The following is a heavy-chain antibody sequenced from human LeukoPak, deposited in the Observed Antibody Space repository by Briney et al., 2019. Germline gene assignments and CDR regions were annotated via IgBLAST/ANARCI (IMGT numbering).Heavy chain of an antibody. V-gene: IGHV3-21*01. Sequence: GGSLRLSCAASGFTFSSYSMNWVRQAPGKGLEWVSSISSSSSYIYYEDSVKGRFTISRDNAKNSLYLQMNSLRAEDTAVYYCARAPTYYYDSSGYSDIWGQGTMVTVSS. CDR3: ARAPTYYYDSSGYSDI. J-gene: IGHJ3*02. CDR1: GFTFSSYS. CDR2: ISSSSSYI. D-gene: IGHD3-22*01.